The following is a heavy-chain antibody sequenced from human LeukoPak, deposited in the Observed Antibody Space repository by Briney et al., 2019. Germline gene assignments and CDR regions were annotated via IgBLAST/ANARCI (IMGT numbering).Heavy chain of an antibody. J-gene: IGHJ4*02. D-gene: IGHD1-26*01. CDR2: IKSKTDGGTT. Sequence: AGGSLRLSCAASGFTFSNAWMRWARQAPGKGLEWVGRIKSKTDGGTTDYAAPVKGRFTISRDDSKNTLYLQMNSLKTEDTAVYYCTTELRWELVDVDQWGQGTLVTVSS. CDR3: TTELRWELVDVDQ. CDR1: GFTFSNAW. V-gene: IGHV3-15*05.